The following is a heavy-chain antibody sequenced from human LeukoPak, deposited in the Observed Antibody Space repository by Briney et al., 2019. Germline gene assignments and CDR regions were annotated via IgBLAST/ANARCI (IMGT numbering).Heavy chain of an antibody. D-gene: IGHD1-26*01. J-gene: IGHJ4*02. Sequence: SETLSLTCTVSGGSIRGYYWSWIRQSPGTGLEYIGYFYYGGSSDYNPSLKSRVTMSIDTSKNQFFLKLSSVTAADTAPYYCARHYSSGTYPLDYWGQGTLVTVSS. V-gene: IGHV4-59*08. CDR2: FYYGGSS. CDR3: ARHYSSGTYPLDY. CDR1: GGSIRGYY.